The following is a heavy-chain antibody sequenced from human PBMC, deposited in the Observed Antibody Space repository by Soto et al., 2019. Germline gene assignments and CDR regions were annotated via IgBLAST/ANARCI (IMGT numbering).Heavy chain of an antibody. V-gene: IGHV2-26*01. Sequence: SGPTLVNPTETLTLTCTVSGFSLTTGKMGVSWIRQPPGKALEWLAHIFSDDERSYSTSLQGRLTISKDTSGSQVVLSMTNVDPVDTATYYCARMNVDSYQFYYAMDVWGQGTTVTVSS. D-gene: IGHD4-17*01. J-gene: IGHJ6*02. CDR3: ARMNVDSYQFYYAMDV. CDR2: IFSDDER. CDR1: GFSLTTGKMG.